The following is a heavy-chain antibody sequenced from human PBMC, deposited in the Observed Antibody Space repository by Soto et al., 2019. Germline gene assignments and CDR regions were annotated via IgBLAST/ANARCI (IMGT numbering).Heavy chain of an antibody. Sequence: PSETLSLTCSASGGSISGSYWSWIRQPPGKGLEWIGYIYYSGSTNYNPSLKSRVTISVDTSKNQFSLKLSSVTAADTAVYYCARHRYDSSGYYSVFDYWGQGTLVTVAS. CDR1: GGSISGSY. J-gene: IGHJ4*02. D-gene: IGHD3-22*01. V-gene: IGHV4-59*08. CDR2: IYYSGST. CDR3: ARHRYDSSGYYSVFDY.